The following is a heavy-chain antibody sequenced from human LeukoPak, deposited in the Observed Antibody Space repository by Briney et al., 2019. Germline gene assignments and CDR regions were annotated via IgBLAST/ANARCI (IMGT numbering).Heavy chain of an antibody. D-gene: IGHD3-3*01. Sequence: GSLRLSCAASGFTFSSYWMHWVRQAPGKGLVWVSRIHNDGSSTNYADSVKGRFTISRGNSKNTLYLQMNSLRAEDTAVYYCAKSYPATYYDFWSGNDNWFDPWGQGTLVTVSS. J-gene: IGHJ5*02. CDR2: IHNDGSST. CDR1: GFTFSSYW. V-gene: IGHV3-74*01. CDR3: AKSYPATYYDFWSGNDNWFDP.